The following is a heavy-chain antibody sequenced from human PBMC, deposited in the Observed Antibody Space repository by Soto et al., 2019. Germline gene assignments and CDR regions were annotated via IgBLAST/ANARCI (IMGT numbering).Heavy chain of an antibody. CDR1: GYTFTHYY. J-gene: IGHJ4*02. CDR2: INPASGST. Sequence: QVQLVQSGAEVKKPGASVKLSCRTSGYTFTHYYIHWVRQAPGQGLEWLAIINPASGSTNYAQDFQGRVTLTMDTSTTTVYMALSGLRAEDTAILYCARDLAAGDHWGQGTLVTVSS. D-gene: IGHD6-13*01. CDR3: ARDLAAGDH. V-gene: IGHV1-46*01.